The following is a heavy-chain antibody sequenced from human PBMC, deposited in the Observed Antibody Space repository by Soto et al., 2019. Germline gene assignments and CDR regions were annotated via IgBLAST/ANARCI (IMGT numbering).Heavy chain of an antibody. J-gene: IGHJ6*02. CDR1: GFTFSSYG. CDR3: AKDRRPYSSRSCGVDV. V-gene: IGHV3-30*18. Sequence: PGGSLRLSCAASGFTFSSYGMHWVRQAPGKGLEWVAVISYDGSNKYYADSVKGRFTISRDNSKNTLYLQMNSLRAEDTAVYYCAKDRRPYSSRSCGVDVWGQGTTVTVSS. D-gene: IGHD6-13*01. CDR2: ISYDGSNK.